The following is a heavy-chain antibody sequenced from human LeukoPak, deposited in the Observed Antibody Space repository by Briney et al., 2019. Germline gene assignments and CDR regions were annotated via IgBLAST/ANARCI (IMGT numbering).Heavy chain of an antibody. D-gene: IGHD4-17*01. CDR3: ARDYVHAYGDYENDAFDI. CDR1: GYTFTSYY. V-gene: IGHV1-46*01. J-gene: IGHJ3*02. Sequence: ASVKVSCKASGYTFTSYYMHWVRQAPGQGLEWMGIINPSGGSTSYAQKFQGRVTMTRDTSTSTVYMELSSLRSEGTAVYYCARDYVHAYGDYENDAFDIWGQGTMVTVSS. CDR2: INPSGGST.